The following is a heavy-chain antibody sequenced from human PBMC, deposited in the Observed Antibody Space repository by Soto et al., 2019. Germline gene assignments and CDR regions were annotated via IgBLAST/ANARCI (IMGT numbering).Heavy chain of an antibody. V-gene: IGHV4-59*08. CDR3: ARNRGFCSGGSCYSASYDPYNWFYP. CDR1: GGSISSYY. D-gene: IGHD2-15*01. Sequence: SETLSLTCTVSGGSISSYYWSWIRQPPGKGLEWIGYIYYSGSTNYNPSLKSRVTISVDTSKNQFSLKLSSVTAADTAVYYCARNRGFCSGGSCYSASYDPYNWFYPWGQRTVLPFSS. CDR2: IYYSGST. J-gene: IGHJ5*02.